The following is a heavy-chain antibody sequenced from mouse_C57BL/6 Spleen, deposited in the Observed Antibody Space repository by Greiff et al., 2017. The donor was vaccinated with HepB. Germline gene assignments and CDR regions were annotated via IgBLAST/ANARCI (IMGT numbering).Heavy chain of an antibody. CDR2: IDPEDGET. D-gene: IGHD2-5*01. CDR3: DVSNFVLDY. V-gene: IGHV14-2*01. CDR1: GFNIKDYY. J-gene: IGHJ2*01. Sequence: EVHLVESGAELVKPGASVKLSCTASGFNIKDYYMHWVKQRPEQGLEWIGRIDPEDGETKYTPKFQGKATITADTSSNTAYLQLSSLTAEDTAVYYCDVSNFVLDYWGQGTNLTVSS.